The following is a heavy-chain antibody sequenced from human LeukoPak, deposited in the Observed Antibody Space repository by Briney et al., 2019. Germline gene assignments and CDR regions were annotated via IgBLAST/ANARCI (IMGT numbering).Heavy chain of an antibody. CDR1: GFTFSSYE. D-gene: IGHD5-18*01. J-gene: IGHJ4*02. Sequence: GGSLRLSCSASGFTFSSYEMNWVRQAPGKGLEWVSSISSRAGTIYYADSVKGRFTISRDNAKNSLYLQMNSLRAEDTAIYYCATYRQVLLPLESWGQGTLVTVSS. V-gene: IGHV3-48*03. CDR2: ISSRAGTI. CDR3: ATYRQVLLPLES.